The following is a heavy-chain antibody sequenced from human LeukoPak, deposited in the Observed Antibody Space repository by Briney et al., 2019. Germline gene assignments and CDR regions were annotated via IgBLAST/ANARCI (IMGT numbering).Heavy chain of an antibody. CDR3: AKLDRYFDSSGYFES. CDR2: ISGSGGTT. D-gene: IGHD3-22*01. Sequence: GGSLRLSCAASGFTFRPYDMSWVRQAPGKGPEWISAISGSGGTTYYADSVKGRFTISRENSKNTLHLQMNNLRGEDTAVYFCAKLDRYFDSSGYFESWGQGTLVTVSS. CDR1: GFTFRPYD. J-gene: IGHJ4*02. V-gene: IGHV3-23*01.